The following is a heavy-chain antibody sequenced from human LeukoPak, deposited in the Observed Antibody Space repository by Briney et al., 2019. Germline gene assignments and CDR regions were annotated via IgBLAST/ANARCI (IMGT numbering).Heavy chain of an antibody. V-gene: IGHV4-59*12. CDR2: IYYSGST. D-gene: IGHD2-2*01. CDR3: ARDCTVTSCPDYYGMDV. CDR1: GGSISSYY. Sequence: SETLSLTCTVSGGSISSYYWSWIRQPPGKGLEWIGYIYYSGSTNYSPSLKSRVTISVDTSKNQCSLKLSSVTAADTAVYYCARDCTVTSCPDYYGMDVWGQGTTVTVSS. J-gene: IGHJ6*02.